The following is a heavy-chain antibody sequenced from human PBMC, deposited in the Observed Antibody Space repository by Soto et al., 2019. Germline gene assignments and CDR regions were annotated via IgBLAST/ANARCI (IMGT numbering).Heavy chain of an antibody. V-gene: IGHV1-8*01. CDR3: ARGPPYDFWSGYSSYYYYYYMDV. CDR2: MNPNSGNT. D-gene: IGHD3-3*01. Sequence: ASVKVSCKASGYTFTSYDINWVRQATGQGLEWMGWMNPNSGNTGYAQKFQGRVTMTRNTSISTAYMELSSLRSEDTAVYYCARGPPYDFWSGYSSYYYYYYMDVWGKGTTVTVSS. CDR1: GYTFTSYD. J-gene: IGHJ6*03.